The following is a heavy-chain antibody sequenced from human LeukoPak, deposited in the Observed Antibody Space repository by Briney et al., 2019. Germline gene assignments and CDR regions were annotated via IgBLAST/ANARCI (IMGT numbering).Heavy chain of an antibody. CDR1: GFTFSSYA. Sequence: GGSLRLSCAASGFTFSSYAMSWVRQAPGKGLEWVSVISGGGDSTYYADSVTGRFTISRDNSKNTLYLQMNNLRAEDTAVYYCAKGRPCSSTSCYGSYFDYWGQGTLVTVSS. CDR2: ISGGGDST. D-gene: IGHD2-2*01. V-gene: IGHV3-23*01. CDR3: AKGRPCSSTSCYGSYFDY. J-gene: IGHJ4*02.